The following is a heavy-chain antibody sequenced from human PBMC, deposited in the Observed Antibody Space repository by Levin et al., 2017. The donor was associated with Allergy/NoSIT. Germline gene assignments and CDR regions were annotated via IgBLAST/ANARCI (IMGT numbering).Heavy chain of an antibody. D-gene: IGHD3-16*01. CDR1: GFTFSDYY. Sequence: GESLKISCAASGFTFSDYYMSWIRQAPGKGLEWVSYISSSRRYTNYADSVKGRFTISRDNAKNSLYLQMNSLRAEDTAVYYCARGGGNGVWGFDYWGPGTLVTVSS. CDR3: ARGGGNGVWGFDY. V-gene: IGHV3-11*05. J-gene: IGHJ4*02. CDR2: ISSSRRYT.